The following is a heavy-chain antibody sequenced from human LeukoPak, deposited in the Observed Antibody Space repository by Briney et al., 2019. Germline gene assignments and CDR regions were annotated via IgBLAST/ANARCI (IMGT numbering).Heavy chain of an antibody. CDR3: ARALDSSEVYLIWFDP. CDR2: IYYSGST. J-gene: IGHJ5*02. Sequence: PSETLSLTCTVSGGSISSSSYYWGWIRQPPGKGLEWIGSIYYSGSTYYNPSLKSRVTISVDTSKNQFSLKLSSVTAADTAVYYCARALDSSEVYLIWFDPWGQGTLVTVSS. V-gene: IGHV4-39*07. D-gene: IGHD3-22*01. CDR1: GGSISSSSYY.